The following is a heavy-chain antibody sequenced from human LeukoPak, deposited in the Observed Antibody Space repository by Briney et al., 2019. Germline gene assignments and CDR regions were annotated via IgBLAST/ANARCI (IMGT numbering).Heavy chain of an antibody. Sequence: ASVTVSCKASGYTFTSYYMHWVRQAPGQALEWMGIINPSGGSTSYAQKFQGRVTMTRDTSTSTVYMELSSLRSEDTAVYYCAREVAGFGELNSGFDYWGQGTLVTVSS. V-gene: IGHV1-46*01. CDR1: GYTFTSYY. CDR3: AREVAGFGELNSGFDY. D-gene: IGHD3-10*01. CDR2: INPSGGST. J-gene: IGHJ4*02.